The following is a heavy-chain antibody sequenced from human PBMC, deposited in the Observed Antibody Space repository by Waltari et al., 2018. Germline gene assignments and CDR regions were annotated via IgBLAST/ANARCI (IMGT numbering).Heavy chain of an antibody. D-gene: IGHD3-10*01. V-gene: IGHV4-59*11. CDR1: GGSISSHY. Sequence: QVQLQESGPGLVKPSETLSLTCTVSGGSISSHYWSWIRQPPGKGLEWIGYIYYSGSTNYNPSLKSRVTISVDTSKNQFSLKLSSVTAADTAVYYCARDRSGGYYGSGSYDAFDIWGQGTMVTVSS. J-gene: IGHJ3*02. CDR2: IYYSGST. CDR3: ARDRSGGYYGSGSYDAFDI.